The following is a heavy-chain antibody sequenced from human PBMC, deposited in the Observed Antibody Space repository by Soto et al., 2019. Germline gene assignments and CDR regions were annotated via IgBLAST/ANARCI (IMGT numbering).Heavy chain of an antibody. CDR2: ISYDGSNK. Sequence: QVQLVESGGGVVQPGRSLRLSCAASGFTFSSYAMHWVRQAPGKGLEWVAVISYDGSNKYYADSVKGRFTISRDNSKNTLYLQMNRRRAEDTAVYYCARGPSIAARRDYFDYWGQGTLVTVSS. J-gene: IGHJ4*02. D-gene: IGHD6-6*01. V-gene: IGHV3-30-3*01. CDR3: ARGPSIAARRDYFDY. CDR1: GFTFSSYA.